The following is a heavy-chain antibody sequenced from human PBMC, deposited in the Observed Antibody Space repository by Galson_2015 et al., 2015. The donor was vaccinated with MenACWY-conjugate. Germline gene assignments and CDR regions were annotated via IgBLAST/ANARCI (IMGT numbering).Heavy chain of an antibody. CDR2: IYYSGST. V-gene: IGHV4-59*01. J-gene: IGHJ6*03. CDR3: ARENYYMDV. Sequence: WIRQPPGKGLEWIGYIYYSGSTNYNPSLKSRVTISVDTSKNQFSLKLSSVTAADTAVYYCARENYYMDVWGKGTTVTVSS.